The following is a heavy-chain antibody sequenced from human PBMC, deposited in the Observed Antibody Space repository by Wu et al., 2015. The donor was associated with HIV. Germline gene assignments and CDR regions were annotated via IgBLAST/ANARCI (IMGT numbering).Heavy chain of an antibody. V-gene: IGHV1-2*02. CDR2: INPNSGCN. CDR3: AYSGWYFVCTT. CDR1: GFTFTDYY. D-gene: IGHD6-19*01. J-gene: IGHJ4*02. Sequence: QVQVVQSGAEVKKPGASVKVSCKASGFTFTDYYIHWVRQAPGQGLEWMGWINPNSGCNTLCTRYFEGRVTMTEGHVPSSQPYMELSRLKDLKDTAVYYCAYSGWYFVCTTWGQGT.